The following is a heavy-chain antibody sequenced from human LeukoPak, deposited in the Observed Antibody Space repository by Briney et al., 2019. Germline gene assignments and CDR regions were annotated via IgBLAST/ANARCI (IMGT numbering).Heavy chain of an antibody. CDR1: GFTFSDFP. Sequence: PGGSLRLSCAASGFTFSDFPMIWVRQAPGKGLEWVSSIFPSSDEIHYADSVKGRFTISRDNAKNSLYLQMNSLRAEDTALYYCARVYELREEDYYYYYMDVWGKGTTVTVSS. CDR3: ARVYELREEDYYYYYMDV. V-gene: IGHV3-20*04. J-gene: IGHJ6*03. D-gene: IGHD5/OR15-5a*01. CDR2: IFPSSDEI.